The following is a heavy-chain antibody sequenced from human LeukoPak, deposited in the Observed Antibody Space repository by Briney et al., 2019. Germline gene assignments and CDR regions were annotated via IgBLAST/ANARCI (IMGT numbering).Heavy chain of an antibody. CDR3: VRDPDYGDYVGY. Sequence: GGSLRLSCAASGFTVSSNYMSWARQAPGKGLEWVSFIYSGGSTYYADSVKGRFTISRDNSKNKLYLQMNSLRAEDTAVYYCVRDPDYGDYVGYWGQGTLVTVSS. CDR1: GFTVSSNY. J-gene: IGHJ4*02. V-gene: IGHV3-66*01. D-gene: IGHD4-17*01. CDR2: IYSGGST.